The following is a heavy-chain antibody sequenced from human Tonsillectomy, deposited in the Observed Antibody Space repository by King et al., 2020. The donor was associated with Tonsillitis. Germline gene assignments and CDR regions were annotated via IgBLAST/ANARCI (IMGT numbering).Heavy chain of an antibody. V-gene: IGHV3-74*01. Sequence: VQLVESGGGLVQPGGSLRLSCAASGFTFSSYWMHWVRHAPGKGLVWVSRIKSDGSSTSYADSVKGRFTISRDNAKNTRYLQRNSLRAEDTAVYYCTKVRTVGFDAFDIWGQGTMVTVSS. CDR1: GFTFSSYW. D-gene: IGHD1/OR15-1a*01. CDR3: TKVRTVGFDAFDI. CDR2: IKSDGSST. J-gene: IGHJ3*02.